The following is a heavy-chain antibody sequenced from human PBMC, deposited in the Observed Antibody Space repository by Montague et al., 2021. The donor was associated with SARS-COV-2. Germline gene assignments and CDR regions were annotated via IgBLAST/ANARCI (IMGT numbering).Heavy chain of an antibody. CDR2: IFYTGST. CDR1: GGSTSNYY. V-gene: IGHV4-59*01. J-gene: IGHJ4*02. D-gene: IGHD2-15*01. Sequence: SETLSLTCSVSGGSTSNYYWTWIRRSPGKGLQWIVYIFYTGSTKFNPSLKSRVSMSLDTSKNHFSLRLSAVTAADTARYYCARAENICFIANCVNYFDLWGLGALVTVSS. CDR3: ARAENICFIANCVNYFDL.